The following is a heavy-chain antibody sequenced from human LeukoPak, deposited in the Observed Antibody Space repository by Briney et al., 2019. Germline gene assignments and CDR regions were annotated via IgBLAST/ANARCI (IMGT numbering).Heavy chain of an antibody. D-gene: IGHD3-10*01. CDR1: GGSFSGYY. CDR2: INHSGRT. Sequence: SETLSLTCAVYGGSFSGYYWSWIRQPPGKGLEWIGEINHSGRTNYNPSLKSRVTISVDTSKNQFSLKLSSVTAADTAVYYCAVYHYGSGSYHNHPNFDYWGQGTLVTVSS. CDR3: AVYHYGSGSYHNHPNFDY. J-gene: IGHJ4*02. V-gene: IGHV4-34*01.